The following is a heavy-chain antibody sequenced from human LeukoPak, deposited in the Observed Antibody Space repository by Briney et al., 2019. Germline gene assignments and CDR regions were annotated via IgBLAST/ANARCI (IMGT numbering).Heavy chain of an antibody. D-gene: IGHD6-13*01. CDR1: GGSFSGYY. CDR2: INHSGST. V-gene: IGHV4-34*01. CDR3: ARGLSSSRRTYYYYYMDV. J-gene: IGHJ6*03. Sequence: SETLSLTCAVYGGSFSGYYLSWIRQPPGKGLEWIGEINHSGSTNYNPSLKSRVTISVDTSKNQFSLKLSSVTAADTAVYYCARGLSSSRRTYYYYYMDVWGKGTTVTVSS.